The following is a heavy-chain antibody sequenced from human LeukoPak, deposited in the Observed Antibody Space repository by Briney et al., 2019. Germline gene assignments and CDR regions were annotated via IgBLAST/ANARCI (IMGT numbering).Heavy chain of an antibody. Sequence: ASVKVSCKASGYTFTGYYMHWVRQTPGQGLEWMGWINPNSGGTNYQGRVTMTRGTSISTAYMELSRLRSDDTAVYYCARSSGYDSDYFDYWGQGTLVTVSS. J-gene: IGHJ4*02. V-gene: IGHV1-2*02. CDR3: ARSSGYDSDYFDY. CDR1: GYTFTGYY. CDR2: INPNSGGT. D-gene: IGHD5-12*01.